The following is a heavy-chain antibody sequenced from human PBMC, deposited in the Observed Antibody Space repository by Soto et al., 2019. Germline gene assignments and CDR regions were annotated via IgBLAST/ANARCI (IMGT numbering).Heavy chain of an antibody. CDR3: ARGGLGYCSGGSCYSAELSRYYYGMDV. V-gene: IGHV4-31*03. CDR1: GGSISSGGYY. D-gene: IGHD2-15*01. CDR2: IYYSGAT. Sequence: QVQLQESGPGLVKPSQTLSLTCTVSGGSISSGGYYWSWIRQHPGKGLEWIGYIYYSGATYYNPSLKGRVTMSVATSKNRFSLKLSSVTAADTAVYYCARGGLGYCSGGSCYSAELSRYYYGMDVWGQGTTVTVSS. J-gene: IGHJ6*02.